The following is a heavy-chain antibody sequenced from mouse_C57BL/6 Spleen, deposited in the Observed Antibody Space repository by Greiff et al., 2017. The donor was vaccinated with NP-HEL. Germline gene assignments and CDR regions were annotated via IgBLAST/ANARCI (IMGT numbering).Heavy chain of an antibody. V-gene: IGHV3-6*01. CDR1: GYSITSGYY. Sequence: EVKLVESGPGLVKPSQSLSLTCSVTGYSITSGYYWYWIRQFPGNKLEWMGYISYDGSNNYNPSLKNRISITRDTSKNQFFLKLNSVTTEDTATNYCAREDYGSTSCDYWGQGTTLTVSS. CDR2: ISYDGSN. D-gene: IGHD1-1*01. J-gene: IGHJ2*01. CDR3: AREDYGSTSCDY.